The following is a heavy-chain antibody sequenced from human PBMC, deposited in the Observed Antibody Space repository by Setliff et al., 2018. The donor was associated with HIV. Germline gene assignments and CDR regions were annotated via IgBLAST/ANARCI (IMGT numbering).Heavy chain of an antibody. V-gene: IGHV4-34*01. CDR2: IYHSGIS. D-gene: IGHD2-21*01. CDR1: GGSFTGYY. J-gene: IGHJ4*02. Sequence: SETLSLTCAVYGGSFTGYYWSWIRQSPARGLEWIGDIYHSGISNYNPSLKSRVTLSIDTSKNQFSLKLRSVTAADTAVYYCARVRLRVPPSIFDYWGQGTRVTVSS. CDR3: ARVRLRVPPSIFDY.